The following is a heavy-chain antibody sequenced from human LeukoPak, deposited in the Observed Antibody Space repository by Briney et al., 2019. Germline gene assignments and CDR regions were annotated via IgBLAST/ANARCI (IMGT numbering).Heavy chain of an antibody. CDR2: ISYDGSNK. CDR1: GFTFSSYA. J-gene: IGHJ4*02. Sequence: GRSLRLSCAAYGFTFSSYAMHWVRQAPGKGLEWVADISYDGSNKYYADSVKGRFTISRDNSKNTLYLQMNSLRAEDTAVYYCARGGGSGYQFDYWGQGTLVTVSS. V-gene: IGHV3-30*04. D-gene: IGHD3-22*01. CDR3: ARGGGSGYQFDY.